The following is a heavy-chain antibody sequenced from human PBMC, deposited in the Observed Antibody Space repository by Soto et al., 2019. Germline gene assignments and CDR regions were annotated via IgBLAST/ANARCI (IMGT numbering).Heavy chain of an antibody. CDR1: GGSFSGYY. CDR3: ARGEGSGYFDY. Sequence: SETLSLTCAVYGGSFSGYYWSRIRQPPGKGLEWIGEINHSGSTNYNPSLKSRVTISVDTSKNQFSLKLSSVTAADTAVHYCARGEGSGYFDYWGQGTLVTVSS. CDR2: INHSGST. J-gene: IGHJ4*02. V-gene: IGHV4-34*01. D-gene: IGHD3-10*01.